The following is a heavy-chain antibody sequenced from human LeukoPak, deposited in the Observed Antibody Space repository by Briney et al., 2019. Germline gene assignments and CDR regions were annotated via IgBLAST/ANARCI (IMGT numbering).Heavy chain of an antibody. CDR2: ISGSGGST. CDR3: ALSIAVASYYFDY. Sequence: PEGSLRLSCAASGFTFSSYAMSWVRQAPGKGLEWVSAISGSGGSTYYADSVKGRFTISRDNSKNTLYLQMNSLRSEDTAVYYCALSIAVASYYFDYWGQGTLVTVSS. J-gene: IGHJ4*02. CDR1: GFTFSSYA. D-gene: IGHD6-19*01. V-gene: IGHV3-23*01.